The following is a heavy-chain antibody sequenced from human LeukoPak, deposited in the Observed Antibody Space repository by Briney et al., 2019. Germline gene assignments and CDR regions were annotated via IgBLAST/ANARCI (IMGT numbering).Heavy chain of an antibody. Sequence: GRSLRLSCAASGFTFSSYGMHWVRQAPGKGLEWVAVISYDGSNKYYADSVKGRFTISRDNSKNTLYLQMNSLRAEDTAVYYCAKDLWFGELSPFDYWGQGTLVTVSS. CDR3: AKDLWFGELSPFDY. J-gene: IGHJ4*02. CDR1: GFTFSSYG. CDR2: ISYDGSNK. D-gene: IGHD3-10*01. V-gene: IGHV3-30*18.